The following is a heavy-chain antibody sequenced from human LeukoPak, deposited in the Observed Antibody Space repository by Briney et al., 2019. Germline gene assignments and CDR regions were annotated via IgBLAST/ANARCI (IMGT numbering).Heavy chain of an antibody. CDR1: GFTFSGYA. D-gene: IGHD3-9*01. Sequence: GGSLRLSCVASGFTFSGYAMTWVRQAPEKGLEWVSSISGSGSSTYPADSVKGRFTVSRDNAKNSLYLQMNNLRADDTAVYYCARDHDWAFDYWGQGTLVTVSS. V-gene: IGHV3-23*01. CDR3: ARDHDWAFDY. CDR2: ISGSGSST. J-gene: IGHJ4*02.